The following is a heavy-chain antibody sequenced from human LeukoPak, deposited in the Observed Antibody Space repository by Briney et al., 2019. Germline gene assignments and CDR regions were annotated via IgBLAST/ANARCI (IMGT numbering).Heavy chain of an antibody. D-gene: IGHD2/OR15-2a*01. V-gene: IGHV3-30*18. J-gene: IGHJ6*02. CDR1: GFPFSNYG. CDR3: AKDYKYCDSNSRRDYFYGMDV. Sequence: GGSLRLSCAASGFPFSNYGMHWVRQAPGRGLEWVAVVSYDGTSTHYADSVRGRLTISRDNSKNTVYLQVNSMRGEDTAVYYCAKDYKYCDSNSRRDYFYGMDVWAKGPRSSSP. CDR2: VSYDGTST.